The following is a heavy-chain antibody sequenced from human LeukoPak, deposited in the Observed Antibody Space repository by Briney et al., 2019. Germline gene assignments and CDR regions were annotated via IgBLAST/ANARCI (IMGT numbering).Heavy chain of an antibody. CDR2: IYYSGST. D-gene: IGHD2-2*02. J-gene: IGHJ4*02. CDR3: ARRRCSSTSCYIIDY. V-gene: IGHV4-59*08. CDR1: GGSISSYY. Sequence: SETLSLTCTVSGGSISSYYWSWIRQPPGKGLEWIGYIYYSGSTNYNPSLKSRVTISVDTSKNQFSLKLSSVTAADTAVYYCARRRCSSTSCYIIDYWGQGTLVTVSS.